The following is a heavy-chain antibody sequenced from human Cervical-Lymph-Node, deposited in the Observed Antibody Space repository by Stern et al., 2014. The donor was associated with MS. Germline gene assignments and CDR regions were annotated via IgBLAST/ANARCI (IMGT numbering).Heavy chain of an antibody. Sequence: QEQLVQSGSELKKPGASVKVSCKASGYTFTSYALNWVRQAPGQGLEWMGWINTNNGNPTYAPGFTGRVVFALDTSVSAAYLQISSLTSEDTAVYYCAKSRGINDLWTGYRDYGMDVWGQGTTVTVS. CDR3: AKSRGINDLWTGYRDYGMDV. CDR1: GYTFTSYA. D-gene: IGHD3/OR15-3a*01. CDR2: INTNNGNP. J-gene: IGHJ6*02. V-gene: IGHV7-4-1*02.